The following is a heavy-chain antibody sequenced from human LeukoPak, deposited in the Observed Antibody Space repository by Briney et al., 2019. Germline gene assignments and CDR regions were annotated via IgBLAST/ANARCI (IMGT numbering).Heavy chain of an antibody. CDR2: IFYSGTT. Sequence: SETLSLTCTVSGGSIRSTTDYWGWIRQPPGKGLEWIGSIFYSGTTYYNPSLKSRVTISVDTSKNQFSLKLTSVTAADTAVYYCARHVNATTGAPIGWFDPWGQGTLVTVSS. CDR1: GGSIRSTTDY. V-gene: IGHV4-39*01. CDR3: ARHVNATTGAPIGWFDP. D-gene: IGHD1-26*01. J-gene: IGHJ5*02.